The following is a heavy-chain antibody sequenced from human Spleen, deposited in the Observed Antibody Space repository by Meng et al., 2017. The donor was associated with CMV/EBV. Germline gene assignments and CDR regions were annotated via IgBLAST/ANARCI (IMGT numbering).Heavy chain of an antibody. Sequence: SGGSSSSSSYYWGWIRQPPGKGLEWIGSIYYSGSTYYNPSLKSRVTISVDTSKNQFSLKLSSVTAADTAVYCCARELVVPTGGFDPWGQGTLVTVSS. CDR1: GGSSSSSSYY. J-gene: IGHJ5*02. CDR2: IYYSGST. CDR3: ARELVVPTGGFDP. V-gene: IGHV4-39*01. D-gene: IGHD3-22*01.